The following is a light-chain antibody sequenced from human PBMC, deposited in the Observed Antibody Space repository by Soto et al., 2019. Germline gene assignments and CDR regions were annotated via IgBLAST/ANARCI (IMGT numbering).Light chain of an antibody. CDR1: KSISNN. CDR3: QQFNNWPRT. V-gene: IGKV3-15*01. Sequence: EIVMTQSPATLSVSPGERATLSCRASKSISNNLAWYQQKPGQAPRLLIYDASTRATGIAARFSGSGSGTEFTLTISALQSEDFAVYYCQQFNNWPRTFGQGTKVEIK. CDR2: DAS. J-gene: IGKJ1*01.